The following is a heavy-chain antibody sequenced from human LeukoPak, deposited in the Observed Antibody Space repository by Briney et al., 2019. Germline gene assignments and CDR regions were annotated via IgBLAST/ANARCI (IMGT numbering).Heavy chain of an antibody. CDR3: ARGYDILTGYYPYYYYGMDV. CDR1: GGTFSSYA. V-gene: IGHV1-18*01. CDR2: ISAYNGNT. Sequence: ASVKVSCKASGGTFSSYAISWVRQAPGQGLEWMGWISAYNGNTNYAQKLQGRVTMTTDTSTSTAYMELRSLRSDDTAVYYCARGYDILTGYYPYYYYGMDVWGQGTTVTVSS. D-gene: IGHD3-9*01. J-gene: IGHJ6*02.